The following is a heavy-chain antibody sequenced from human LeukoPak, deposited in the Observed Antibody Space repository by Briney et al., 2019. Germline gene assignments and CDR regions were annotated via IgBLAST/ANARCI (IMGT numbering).Heavy chain of an antibody. CDR2: ISYDGSNK. CDR3: ARETEPDFWSGPIFDY. J-gene: IGHJ4*02. D-gene: IGHD3-3*01. CDR1: GFTFSSYA. Sequence: PGGSLRLSCAASGFTFSSYAMHWVRQAPGKGLEWVAVISYDGSNKYYADSVKGRFTISRDNSKNTLYLQMNSLRAEDTAVYYCARETEPDFWSGPIFDYWGQGTLVTVSS. V-gene: IGHV3-30-3*01.